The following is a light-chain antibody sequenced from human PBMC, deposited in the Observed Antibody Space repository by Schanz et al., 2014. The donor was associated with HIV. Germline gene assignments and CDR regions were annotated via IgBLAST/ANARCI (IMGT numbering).Light chain of an antibody. J-gene: IGKJ1*01. CDR3: QQYAVSSWT. CDR2: KIS. CDR1: HNIGNW. Sequence: DIQMTQSPSTLSASVGDRITITCRASHNIGNWLTWYQQKPGKAPKLLIYKISSLEGGVPSRFSGSGSGTEFTLTISSLQPDDFATYYCQQYAVSSWTFGLGTRVESK. V-gene: IGKV1-5*03.